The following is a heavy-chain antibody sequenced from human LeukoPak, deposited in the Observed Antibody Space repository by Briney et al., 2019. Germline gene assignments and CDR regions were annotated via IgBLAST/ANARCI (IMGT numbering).Heavy chain of an antibody. CDR2: ISGSGGST. J-gene: IGHJ4*02. Sequence: SGGSLRLSCAASGFTFSSYAMSWVRQAPGKGLEWVSAISGSGGSTYYADSVKGRFTISRDNSKNTLYLQMNSLRAEDTALYYCANGDYYDSSGPGQYWGQGTLVTVSS. CDR3: ANGDYYDSSGPGQY. V-gene: IGHV3-23*01. D-gene: IGHD3-22*01. CDR1: GFTFSSYA.